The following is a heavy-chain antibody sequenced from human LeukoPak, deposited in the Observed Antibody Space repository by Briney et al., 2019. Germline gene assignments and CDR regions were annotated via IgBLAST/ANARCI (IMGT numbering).Heavy chain of an antibody. CDR2: ISSSGSTI. V-gene: IGHV3-48*03. CDR1: EFTFSSYE. J-gene: IGHJ4*02. D-gene: IGHD6-19*01. CDR3: ARGPHPYTSGWYHFDY. Sequence: GGALRLSCAASEFTFSSYEMNWVRQAPGKGLAWVSYISSSGSTIYYANSVKGRFIISRDNAKSSLYLQMNSLRVEDTAVYYCARGPHPYTSGWYHFDYWGQGTLVTVSS.